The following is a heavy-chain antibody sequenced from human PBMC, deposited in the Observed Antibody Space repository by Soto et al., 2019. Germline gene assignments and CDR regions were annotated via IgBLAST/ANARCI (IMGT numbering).Heavy chain of an antibody. J-gene: IGHJ4*02. D-gene: IGHD4-17*01. Sequence: SETLSLTCTVSGGSISSYYWSWIRQPPGKGLEWIGYIYYSGSTNYNPSLKSRVTISVDTSKNQFSLKLSSVTAADTAVYYCAGTTVTSRAYYFDYWGQGTLVTVSS. CDR1: GGSISSYY. CDR3: AGTTVTSRAYYFDY. V-gene: IGHV4-59*08. CDR2: IYYSGST.